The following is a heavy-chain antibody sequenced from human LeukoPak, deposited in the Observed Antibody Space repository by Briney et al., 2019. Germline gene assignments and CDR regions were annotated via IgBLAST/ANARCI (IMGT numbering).Heavy chain of an antibody. Sequence: SETLSLTCTVSGGSIISDSYYWSWIRQPAGKGLEWIGRIYTSGSTNYNPSLKSRVTISVDTSKNQFSLKLSSVTAADTAVYYCARAGQGYCTSASCYLSLDYWGQGTLVTVSS. CDR3: ARAGQGYCTSASCYLSLDY. CDR2: IYTSGST. V-gene: IGHV4-61*02. D-gene: IGHD2-2*01. J-gene: IGHJ4*02. CDR1: GGSIISDSYY.